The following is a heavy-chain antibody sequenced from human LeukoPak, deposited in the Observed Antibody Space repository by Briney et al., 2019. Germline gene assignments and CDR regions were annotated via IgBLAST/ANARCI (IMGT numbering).Heavy chain of an antibody. Sequence: PGGSLRLSCAASGFTFSSYGMHWVRQAPGKGLEGGAFIRYDGSNKYYADSVKGRFTISRDNSKNTLYLQMNSLRAEDTAVYYCAKEGSSGWYGEYYFDYWGQGTLVTVSS. J-gene: IGHJ4*02. CDR1: GFTFSSYG. CDR2: IRYDGSNK. CDR3: AKEGSSGWYGEYYFDY. D-gene: IGHD6-19*01. V-gene: IGHV3-30*02.